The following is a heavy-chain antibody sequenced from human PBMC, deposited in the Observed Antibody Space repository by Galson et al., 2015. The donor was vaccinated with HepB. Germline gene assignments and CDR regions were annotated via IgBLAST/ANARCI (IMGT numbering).Heavy chain of an antibody. J-gene: IGHJ3*02. V-gene: IGHV3-11*01. CDR2: ISSSGSTI. Sequence: SLRLSCAASGFTFSDYYMSWIRQAPGKGLEWVSYISSSGSTIYYADSVKGRFTISRDNAKNSLYLQMNSLRAEDTAVYYCARDVVGDIVVVPAAMSSAFDIWGQGTMVTVSS. D-gene: IGHD2-2*01. CDR1: GFTFSDYY. CDR3: ARDVVGDIVVVPAAMSSAFDI.